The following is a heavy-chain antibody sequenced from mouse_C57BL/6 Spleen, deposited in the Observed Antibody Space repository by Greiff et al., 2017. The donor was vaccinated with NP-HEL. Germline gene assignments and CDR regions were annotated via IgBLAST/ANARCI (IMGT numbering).Heavy chain of an antibody. J-gene: IGHJ3*01. V-gene: IGHV7-3*01. CDR2: IRNKANGYTT. CDR1: GFTFTDYY. D-gene: IGHD1-1*01. CDR3: ARSYYYGSSSFAY. Sequence: EVHLVESGGGLVQPGGSLSLSCAASGFTFTDYYMSWVRQPPGKALEWLGFIRNKANGYTTEYSASVKGRFTISRDNSQSILYLQMNALRAEDSATYYCARSYYYGSSSFAYWGQGTLVTVSA.